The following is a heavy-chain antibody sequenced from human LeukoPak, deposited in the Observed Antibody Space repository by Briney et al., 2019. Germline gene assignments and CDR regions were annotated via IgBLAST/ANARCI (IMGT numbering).Heavy chain of an antibody. Sequence: PGGSLRLSCAASGFTLSSYTMNWVRQAPGKGLEWVSSISSSRTYIYYADSVKGRFTISRDNAKNTLYLQMNSLRAEDTAVYYCARALIVSGFLDWAQGPLVSVSS. V-gene: IGHV3-21*01. CDR1: GFTLSSYT. CDR3: ARALIVSGFLD. CDR2: ISSSRTYI. D-gene: IGHD6-19*01. J-gene: IGHJ4*02.